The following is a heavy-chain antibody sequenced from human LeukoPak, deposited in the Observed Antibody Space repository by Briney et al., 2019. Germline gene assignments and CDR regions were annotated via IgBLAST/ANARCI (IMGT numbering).Heavy chain of an antibody. CDR3: ARYAVAGFFWFDP. CDR2: IYYSGST. V-gene: IGHV4-59*05. Sequence: SETLSLTCTVSGGSISSYYWSWIRQPPGKGLEWIGSIYYSGSTYYNPSLKSRVTISVDTSKNQFSLKLSSVTAADTAVYYCARYAVAGFFWFDPWGQGTLVTVSS. J-gene: IGHJ5*02. D-gene: IGHD6-19*01. CDR1: GGSISSYY.